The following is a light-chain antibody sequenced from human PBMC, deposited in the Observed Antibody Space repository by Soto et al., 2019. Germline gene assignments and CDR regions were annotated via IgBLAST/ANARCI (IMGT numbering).Light chain of an antibody. CDR2: GAS. J-gene: IGKJ5*01. CDR1: QSVSSSY. V-gene: IGKV3-20*01. Sequence: EIVLTQSRGTLSLSPGERATLSCRSSQSVSSSYLAWYQQKPGQAPRLLIYGASSRATGIPDRFSGSGSGTEFTLTIRSLQSDDSAVYYCQQYNNWPITFGQGTRLEI. CDR3: QQYNNWPIT.